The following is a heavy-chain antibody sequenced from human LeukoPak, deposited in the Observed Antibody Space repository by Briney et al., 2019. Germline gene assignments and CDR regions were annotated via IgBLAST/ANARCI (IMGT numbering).Heavy chain of an antibody. D-gene: IGHD6-13*01. V-gene: IGHV3-72*01. Sequence: PGGSLRLSCATSGFTFSDHYMDWVRQAPGKGLEWVGRTRNKANSYIKDYAASVKGRFTISRDDSKNSLYLQMNSLRAEDTALYYCAKEFSSSWPAFDYWGQGSLVAVSS. J-gene: IGHJ4*02. CDR2: TRNKANSYIK. CDR3: AKEFSSSWPAFDY. CDR1: GFTFSDHY.